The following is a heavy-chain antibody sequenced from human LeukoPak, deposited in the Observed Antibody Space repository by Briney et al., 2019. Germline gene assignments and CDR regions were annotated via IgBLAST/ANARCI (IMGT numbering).Heavy chain of an antibody. CDR3: AKDLRGSGWYFDY. CDR1: GFTFSSYA. CDR2: ISGSGSTT. D-gene: IGHD6-19*01. Sequence: GGSLRLSCAASGFTFSSYAMNWVRQTPGKGLEWVSTISGSGSTTYYADSVKGRFTISRDNSKTTPYLQMNTLRTEDTAVYYCAKDLRGSGWYFDYWGQGTLVAVSS. J-gene: IGHJ4*02. V-gene: IGHV3-23*01.